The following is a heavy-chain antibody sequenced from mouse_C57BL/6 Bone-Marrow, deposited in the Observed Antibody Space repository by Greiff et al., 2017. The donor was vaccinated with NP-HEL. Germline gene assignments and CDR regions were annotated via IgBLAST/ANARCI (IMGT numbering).Heavy chain of an antibody. CDR3: AREDFPAFAY. V-gene: IGHV1-81*01. CDR2: IYPRSGTT. CDR1: GYTFTSYG. J-gene: IGHJ3*01. Sequence: VKLQESGAGLARPGASVKLSCQASGYTFTSYGISWVKQRTGQGLEWIGEIYPRSGTTYYNEKFKGKATLTADKSSSTAYMELRSLTSEDAAVYFCAREDFPAFAYWGQGTLVTVSA.